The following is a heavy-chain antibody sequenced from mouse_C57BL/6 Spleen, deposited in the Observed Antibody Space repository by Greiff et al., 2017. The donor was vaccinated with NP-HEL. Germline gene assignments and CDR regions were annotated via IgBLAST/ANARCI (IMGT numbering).Heavy chain of an antibody. CDR3: ARRVLRLYYFDY. CDR1: GYTFTSYW. D-gene: IGHD1-1*01. V-gene: IGHV1-55*01. Sequence: QVQLQQPGAELVKPGASVKMSCKASGYTFTSYWITWVKQRPGQGLEWIGDIYPGSGSTNYNEKFKSKATLTVDTSSSTAYMQLSSLTSEDSAVYYCARRVLRLYYFDYWGQGTTLTVSS. J-gene: IGHJ2*01. CDR2: IYPGSGST.